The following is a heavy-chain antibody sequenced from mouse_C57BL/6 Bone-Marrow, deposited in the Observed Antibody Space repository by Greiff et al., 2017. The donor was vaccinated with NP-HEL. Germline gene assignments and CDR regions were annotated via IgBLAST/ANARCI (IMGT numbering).Heavy chain of an antibody. CDR1: GFSFNTYA. CDR2: IRSKSNNYAT. D-gene: IGHD4-1*01. V-gene: IGHV10-1*01. Sequence: EVKLMESGGGLVQPKGSLKLSCAASGFSFNTYAMNWVRQAPGKGLEWVARIRSKSNNYATSYADSVKDRFTISRDDSESMLYLQMNNLKTEDTAMYYCVRRANWDEDYWGQGTSVTVSS. J-gene: IGHJ4*01. CDR3: VRRANWDEDY.